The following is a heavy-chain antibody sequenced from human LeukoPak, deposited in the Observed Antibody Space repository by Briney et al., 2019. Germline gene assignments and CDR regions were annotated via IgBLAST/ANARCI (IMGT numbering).Heavy chain of an antibody. Sequence: GGSLRLSCAASGFTFSSYGMHWVRQAPGKGLEWVAVISYDGSNKYYADSVKGRFTISRDNSKNTLYLQMNSLRAEDTAVYYCAKDAPYSLFDYWGQGTLVTVSS. J-gene: IGHJ4*02. D-gene: IGHD2-21*01. V-gene: IGHV3-30*18. CDR2: ISYDGSNK. CDR3: AKDAPYSLFDY. CDR1: GFTFSSYG.